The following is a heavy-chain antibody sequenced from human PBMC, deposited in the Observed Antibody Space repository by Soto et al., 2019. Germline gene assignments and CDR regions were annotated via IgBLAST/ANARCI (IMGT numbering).Heavy chain of an antibody. V-gene: IGHV4-34*01. CDR3: ATTHLNSTTYY. D-gene: IGHD6-13*01. CDR2: INHSGST. Sequence: SETVTLTCAVSGGSFSGYYWSWIRQPPGKGLEWIGEINHSGSTNYNPSLESRVTISVDTSKNQFSLKLSSVTAADTAVYYCATTHLNSTTYYSGQGTLVTVSS. J-gene: IGHJ4*02. CDR1: GGSFSGYY.